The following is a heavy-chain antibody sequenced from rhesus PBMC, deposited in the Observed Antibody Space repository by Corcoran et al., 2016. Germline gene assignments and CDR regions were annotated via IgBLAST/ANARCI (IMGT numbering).Heavy chain of an antibody. D-gene: IGHD5-24*01. CDR1: GGSISSSY. J-gene: IGHJ4*01. V-gene: IGHV4-169*02. CDR3: ASTTVGTVKYFDY. CDR2: IYGSGSSP. Sequence: QLQLQESGPGLVKPSETLSVTCAVSGGSISSSYWTWIRQAPGKGLEWIGYIYGSGSSPNYNPSLKSRVTLSVDTSKNQLSLKLSSVTAADTAVYYCASTTVGTVKYFDYWGQGVLVTVSS.